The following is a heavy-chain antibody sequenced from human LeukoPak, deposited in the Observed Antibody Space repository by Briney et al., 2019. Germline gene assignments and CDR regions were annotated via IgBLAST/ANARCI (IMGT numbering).Heavy chain of an antibody. CDR2: INAGNGNT. V-gene: IGHV1-3*01. J-gene: IGHJ6*04. D-gene: IGHD3-9*01. CDR1: GYTFTSYA. CDR3: ARELGDTLTGYTAPYYYYGMDV. Sequence: ASVKVSCKASGYTFTSYAMHWVRQAPGQRLEWMGWINAGNGNTKYSQKFQGRVTITRDTSASTAYMELSSLRSEDTAVYYCARELGDTLTGYTAPYYYYGMDVWGKGTTVTVSS.